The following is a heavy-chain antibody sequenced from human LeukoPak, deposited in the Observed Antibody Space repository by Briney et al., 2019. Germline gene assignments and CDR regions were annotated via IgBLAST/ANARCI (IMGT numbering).Heavy chain of an antibody. Sequence: GGSLRLSCAASGFTFSSYAMSWVRQAPGKGLEWVSTIIGSGNSAYYADSVKGRLDISRDNSKNTLFLQMNSLRAEDTAVYYCAKLGSYYYDASGCPRNWGQGTLVTVSS. CDR2: IIGSGNSA. J-gene: IGHJ4*02. V-gene: IGHV3-23*01. CDR3: AKLGSYYYDASGCPRN. D-gene: IGHD3-22*01. CDR1: GFTFSSYA.